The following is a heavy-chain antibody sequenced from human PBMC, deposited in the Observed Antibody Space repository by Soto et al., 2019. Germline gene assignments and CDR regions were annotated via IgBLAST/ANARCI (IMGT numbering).Heavy chain of an antibody. V-gene: IGHV3-30*18. Sequence: GGSLRLSCAASGFTFSSYGMHWVRQAPGKGLEWVAVISYDGSNKYYADSVKGRFTISRDNSKNTLYLQMNSLRAEDTAVYYCAKDLTVVVTPFYYYGMDVWGQGTTVTVSS. CDR2: ISYDGSNK. CDR3: AKDLTVVVTPFYYYGMDV. D-gene: IGHD3-22*01. J-gene: IGHJ6*02. CDR1: GFTFSSYG.